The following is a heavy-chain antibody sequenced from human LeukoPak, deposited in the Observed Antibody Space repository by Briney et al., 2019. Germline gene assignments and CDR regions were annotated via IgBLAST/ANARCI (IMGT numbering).Heavy chain of an antibody. D-gene: IGHD3-10*01. Sequence: GGSLRLSCAASGSSFSSSGMHWVRQAPGKGLEWVAVIWYDGSHKYYADSVKGRFTISRDNSKNTMYLQMNSLRVEDTAVYYCARSLMVRGAINWLDPWGQGTLVIVSS. J-gene: IGHJ5*02. V-gene: IGHV3-33*01. CDR2: IWYDGSHK. CDR3: ARSLMVRGAINWLDP. CDR1: GSSFSSSG.